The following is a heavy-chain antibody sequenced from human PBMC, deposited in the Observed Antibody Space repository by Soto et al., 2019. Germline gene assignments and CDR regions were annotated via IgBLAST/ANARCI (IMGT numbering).Heavy chain of an antibody. CDR3: ARRGYSYGYVYYYYYGMDV. Sequence: SETLSLTFSVYGCSFSYYYWSWIRQPPGKGHEWIGEINHSGSTNYHPALKSRVTISVDTSKNQFSLKLSSVTAADTAVYYCARRGYSYGYVYYYYYGMDVWGQGTTVT. J-gene: IGHJ6*02. V-gene: IGHV4-34*01. CDR2: INHSGST. CDR1: GCSFSYYY. D-gene: IGHD5-18*01.